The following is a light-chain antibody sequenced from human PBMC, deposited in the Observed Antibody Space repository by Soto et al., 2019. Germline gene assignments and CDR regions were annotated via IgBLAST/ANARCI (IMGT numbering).Light chain of an antibody. Sequence: QAVVTQPRSVSGSPGQSVTISCTGTSIDVGGYSYVSWYQQHPGKAPKLMMYYVKTRPSGIPDRFSGSKSGNTASLTISGLQAEDEADYYCFSYAGSYSFVFGRGTKLTVL. CDR3: FSYAGSYSFV. J-gene: IGLJ1*01. CDR2: YVK. CDR1: SIDVGGYSY. V-gene: IGLV2-11*01.